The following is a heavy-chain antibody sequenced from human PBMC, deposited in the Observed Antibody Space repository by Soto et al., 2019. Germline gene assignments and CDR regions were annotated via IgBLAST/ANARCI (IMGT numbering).Heavy chain of an antibody. Sequence: QVQLVESGGGVVQPGRSLRLSCAASGFTFSSYAMHWVRQAPGKGLEWVAVISYDGSNKYYADSVKGRFTISRDNSKNKLYLQMNSLRAEDAAVYYCARDGLNYYDSSGYDYWGQGTLVTVSS. D-gene: IGHD3-22*01. CDR1: GFTFSSYA. V-gene: IGHV3-30-3*01. CDR2: ISYDGSNK. CDR3: ARDGLNYYDSSGYDY. J-gene: IGHJ4*02.